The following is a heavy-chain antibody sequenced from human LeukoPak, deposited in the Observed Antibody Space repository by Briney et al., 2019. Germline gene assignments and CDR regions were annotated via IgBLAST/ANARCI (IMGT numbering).Heavy chain of an antibody. V-gene: IGHV1-2*06. D-gene: IGHD3-22*01. CDR2: INPNSGST. CDR1: GYTFTGYY. CDR3: ARRYYYDSSGYRPLVNWFDP. J-gene: IGHJ5*02. Sequence: ASVKVSCKASGYTFTGYYMHWVRQAPGQGLEWMGRINPNSGSTNYAQKFQGRVTMTRDTSISTAYMELSRLRSDDTAVYYCARRYYYDSSGYRPLVNWFDPWSQGTLVTVSS.